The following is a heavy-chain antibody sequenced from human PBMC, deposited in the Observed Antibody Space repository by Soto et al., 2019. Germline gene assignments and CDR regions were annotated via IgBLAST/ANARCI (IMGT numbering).Heavy chain of an antibody. Sequence: PSETLSLTCTVSGGSISSGGYYCSWIRQHPGKDLEWIGYIYYSGSTYYNTSLKSRVSISVDTSKNQFSLKLRSVTAADKTVYYCALRLGDPGRLYFDYWGQGTLVTVSS. J-gene: IGHJ4*02. D-gene: IGHD3-16*01. V-gene: IGHV4-31*03. CDR2: IYYSGST. CDR1: GGSISSGGYY. CDR3: ALRLGDPGRLYFDY.